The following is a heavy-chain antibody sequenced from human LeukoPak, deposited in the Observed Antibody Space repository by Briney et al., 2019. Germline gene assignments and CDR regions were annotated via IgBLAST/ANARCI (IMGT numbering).Heavy chain of an antibody. CDR3: ATGGHVRVYDSSAYYGHY. CDR2: INPNRGST. D-gene: IGHD3-22*01. J-gene: IGHJ4*02. V-gene: IGHV1-46*01. Sequence: ASVKVSCKASGYTFTSYYMYWVRHAPGQGLEWMGIINPNRGSTSYAQKVQGRVTMTRDMSTSTVYMELSSLRSEDTAVYYCATGGHVRVYDSSAYYGHYWGQGTLVTVSS. CDR1: GYTFTSYY.